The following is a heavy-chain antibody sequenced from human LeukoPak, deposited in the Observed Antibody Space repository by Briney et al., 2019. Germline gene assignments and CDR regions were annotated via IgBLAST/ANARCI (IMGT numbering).Heavy chain of an antibody. D-gene: IGHD6-19*01. CDR2: INWNGGRT. Sequence: GGSLRLSCAASGFTFDDYGMSWVRQAPGKGLEWVSGINWNGGRTGYADSVKGRFTISRDNAKNSLYLQMNSLRAEDTALYYCARDSSGIAVGGTGDYWGQGTLVTVSS. CDR3: ARDSSGIAVGGTGDY. CDR1: GFTFDDYG. V-gene: IGHV3-20*04. J-gene: IGHJ4*02.